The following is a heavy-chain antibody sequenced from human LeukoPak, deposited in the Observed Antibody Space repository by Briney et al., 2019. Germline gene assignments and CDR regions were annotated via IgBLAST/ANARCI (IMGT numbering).Heavy chain of an antibody. Sequence: PGGSLRLSCAASGFTFSSYEMNWVRQAPGKGLEWVSYISSSGSTIYYADSVKGRFTISRDNAKNSLYLQMNSLRAADTAVYYCARDRGCYNSYYFDYWGQGTLVTVSS. CDR3: ARDRGCYNSYYFDY. D-gene: IGHD5-24*01. J-gene: IGHJ4*02. CDR1: GFTFSSYE. V-gene: IGHV3-48*03. CDR2: ISSSGSTI.